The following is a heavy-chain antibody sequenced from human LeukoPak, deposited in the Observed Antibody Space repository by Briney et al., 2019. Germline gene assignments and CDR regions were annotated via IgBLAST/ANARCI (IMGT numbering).Heavy chain of an antibody. CDR2: IIPILGIA. CDR1: GGTFSSYA. Sequence: SVKVSCKASGGTFSSYAISWVRQAPGQGLEWMGRIIPILGIANYAQKFQGRVTITADKSTSTAYMELSSLRSEDTAVYYCARENNRGTTGTDIDYWGQGTLVTISS. V-gene: IGHV1-69*04. CDR3: ARENNRGTTGTDIDY. D-gene: IGHD1-1*01. J-gene: IGHJ4*02.